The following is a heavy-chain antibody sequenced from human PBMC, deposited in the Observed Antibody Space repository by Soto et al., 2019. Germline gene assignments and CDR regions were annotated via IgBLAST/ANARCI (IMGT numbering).Heavy chain of an antibody. D-gene: IGHD2-2*02. CDR2: IDPSDSYT. Sequence: GASLKISCKGSGYSFTSYWISWVRQMPGKGLEWMGRIDPSDSYTNYSPSFQGHVTIPADKYISTAYLQWSSLKASDTAMYYCATGYCSSTSCYTNYYYGMDVWGQGTTVTVSS. CDR1: GYSFTSYW. J-gene: IGHJ6*02. CDR3: ATGYCSSTSCYTNYYYGMDV. V-gene: IGHV5-10-1*01.